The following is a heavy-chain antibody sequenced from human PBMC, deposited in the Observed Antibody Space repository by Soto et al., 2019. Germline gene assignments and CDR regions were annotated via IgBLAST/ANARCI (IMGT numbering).Heavy chain of an antibody. J-gene: IGHJ6*02. CDR2: IIPVCRSA. CDR1: VGTFNKFA. V-gene: IGHV1-69*01. CDR3: ARRYCASDNCPLFYYFVDL. D-gene: IGHD2-21*02. Sequence: VQLVQSGAEVKKTGSSVKVSCKASVGTFNKFAFSWVRQAPGQGFEWMGGIIPVCRSANYAQRFRGRITITADEYTSTVYLYLNDLRSDDTAVYYCARRYCASDNCPLFYYFVDLWGLGTTVTVSS.